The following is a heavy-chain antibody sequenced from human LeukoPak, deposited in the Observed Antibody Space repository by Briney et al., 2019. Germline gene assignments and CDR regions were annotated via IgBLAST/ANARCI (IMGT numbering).Heavy chain of an antibody. CDR2: IKQDGSEK. CDR3: TTSGGRVAVPTTTY. D-gene: IGHD6-19*01. J-gene: IGHJ4*02. Sequence: GGSLRLSCAASGFTFSSYWMSWVRQAPGKGLEWVANIKQDGSEKYYVDSVKGRFTISRDNAKNSLYLQMNSLRAEDTAVYYCTTSGGRVAVPTTTYWGQGTLVTVSS. V-gene: IGHV3-7*01. CDR1: GFTFSSYW.